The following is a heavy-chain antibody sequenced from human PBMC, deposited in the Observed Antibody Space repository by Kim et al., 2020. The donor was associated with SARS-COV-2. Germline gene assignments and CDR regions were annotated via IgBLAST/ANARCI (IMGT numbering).Heavy chain of an antibody. D-gene: IGHD3-16*01. CDR2: DGETT. J-gene: IGHJ4*02. V-gene: IGHV3-15*01. CDR3: TTDGGKY. Sequence: DGETTHYAAHVKGRFTISRDDSKNTLYVQMNSLKTEDTALYYCTTDGGKYWGQGTLVTVSS.